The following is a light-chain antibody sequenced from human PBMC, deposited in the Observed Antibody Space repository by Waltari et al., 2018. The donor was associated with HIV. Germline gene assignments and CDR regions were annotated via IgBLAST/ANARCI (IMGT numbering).Light chain of an antibody. CDR2: SNN. CDR3: AAWDDSLNVAV. CDR1: SSNIGSNT. V-gene: IGLV1-44*01. Sequence: QSVLTQPPSASGTPGQRVTISCSGSSSNIGSNTVNWYQQHPGTAPKCLIYSNNQRPSGVPDRFSGSKSGTSASLAISGLQSEDEADYYCAAWDDSLNVAVFGGGTQLTVL. J-gene: IGLJ7*01.